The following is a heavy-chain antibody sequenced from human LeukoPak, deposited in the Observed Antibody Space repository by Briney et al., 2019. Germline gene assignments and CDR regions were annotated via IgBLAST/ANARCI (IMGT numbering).Heavy chain of an antibody. Sequence: SETLSLTCTVSGGSISSYYWSWIRQPPGKGLEWIGYIYYSGSTNYNPSLKSRVTISVDTSKNQFSLKLSSVTAADTAVYYCARPSTGIAADHDAFDIWGQGTMVTVSS. CDR3: ARPSTGIAADHDAFDI. D-gene: IGHD6-13*01. CDR2: IYYSGST. CDR1: GGSISSYY. V-gene: IGHV4-59*08. J-gene: IGHJ3*02.